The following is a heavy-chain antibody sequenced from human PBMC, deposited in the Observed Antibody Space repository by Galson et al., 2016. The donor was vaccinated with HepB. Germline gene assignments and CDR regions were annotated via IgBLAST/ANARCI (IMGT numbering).Heavy chain of an antibody. Sequence: SVKVSCKASGGTLSSSVINWVRQAPGQGLEWMGGILPMIGSGNYAQKFQGRVTITADESTNTAYMEMRSLRSDDTAVYYCARDPRYSGAAGAFDIWGQGTMVTVSS. J-gene: IGHJ3*02. CDR2: ILPMIGSG. CDR3: ARDPRYSGAAGAFDI. D-gene: IGHD6-25*01. V-gene: IGHV1-69*13. CDR1: GGTLSSSV.